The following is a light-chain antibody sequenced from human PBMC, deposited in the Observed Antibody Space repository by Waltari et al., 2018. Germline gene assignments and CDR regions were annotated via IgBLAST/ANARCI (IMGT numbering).Light chain of an antibody. CDR1: QSVRSSY. Sequence: EIVLTQSPGPLSLSPGESATLSCRASQSVRSSYLAWYQQKPGQAPRLPIYGASSRATGIPDRFSGSGSGTDFTLTISRLEPEDFAVYYCQQYGSSPFTFGGGTKVDI. V-gene: IGKV3-20*01. J-gene: IGKJ4*01. CDR2: GAS. CDR3: QQYGSSPFT.